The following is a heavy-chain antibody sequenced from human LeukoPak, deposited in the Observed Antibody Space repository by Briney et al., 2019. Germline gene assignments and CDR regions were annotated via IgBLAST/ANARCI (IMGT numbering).Heavy chain of an antibody. CDR1: GYSISSGYY. J-gene: IGHJ3*02. CDR3: ARGGYGDYGPDAFDI. D-gene: IGHD4-17*01. Sequence: SETLSLTCTVSGYSISSGYYWGWIREPPGKGLGGSGSIYHSGSTYYNPSLKSRVTISVDTSKNQFSLKLSSVTAADTAVYYCARGGYGDYGPDAFDIWGQGTMVTVSS. V-gene: IGHV4-38-2*02. CDR2: IYHSGST.